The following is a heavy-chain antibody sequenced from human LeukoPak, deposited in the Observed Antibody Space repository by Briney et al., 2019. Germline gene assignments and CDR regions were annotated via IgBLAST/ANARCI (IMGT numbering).Heavy chain of an antibody. CDR2: IYYSGST. Sequence: SETLSLTCTVSGGSISSYYWSWIRQPPGKGLEWIGYIYYSGSTNYNPSLKSRVTMSVDTSKNQFSLKLSSVTAADTAVYYCARDLSNRGRDYYYYMDVWGKGTTVTVSS. CDR3: ARDLSNRGRDYYYYMDV. CDR1: GGSISSYY. D-gene: IGHD7-27*01. J-gene: IGHJ6*03. V-gene: IGHV4-59*12.